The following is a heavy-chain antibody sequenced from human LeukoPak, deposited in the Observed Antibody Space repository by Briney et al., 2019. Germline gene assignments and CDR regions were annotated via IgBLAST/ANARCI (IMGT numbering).Heavy chain of an antibody. Sequence: KASETLSLTCTVSGGSISSGDYYWSWIRQPPGKGLEWIGYIYYSGSTYYNPSLKSRVTISVDTSKNQFSLKLSSVTAADTAVYYCARGSGYYYIDYWGQGTLVTVSS. CDR1: GGSISSGDYY. V-gene: IGHV4-30-4*01. CDR3: ARGSGYYYIDY. D-gene: IGHD3-3*01. CDR2: IYYSGST. J-gene: IGHJ4*02.